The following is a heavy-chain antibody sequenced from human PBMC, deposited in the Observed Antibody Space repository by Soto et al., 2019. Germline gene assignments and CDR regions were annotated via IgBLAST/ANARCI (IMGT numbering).Heavy chain of an antibody. J-gene: IGHJ4*02. CDR1: GGSVSSGSYY. CDR3: ARAPGQWLSNVFDY. Sequence: SETLSLTCTVSGGSVSSGSYYWSWIRQPPGKGLEWIGYIYYSGSTNYNPSLKSRVTISVDTSKNQFSLKLSSVTAADTAVYYCARAPGQWLSNVFDYWGQGTLVTVSS. D-gene: IGHD6-19*01. CDR2: IYYSGST. V-gene: IGHV4-61*01.